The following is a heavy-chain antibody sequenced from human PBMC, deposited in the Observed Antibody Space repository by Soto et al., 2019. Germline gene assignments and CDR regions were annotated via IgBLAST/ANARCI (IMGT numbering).Heavy chain of an antibody. Sequence: PTETLSLTCVVSGGSISSSNWWSWVRQPPGKGLEWIGEIYHTGSTKYNPSLKSRVTISVDESKNQFSLRLSSVTAADTAVYYRARGSNWFDPWGQGTLVTVSS. V-gene: IGHV4-4*02. CDR3: ARGSNWFDP. J-gene: IGHJ5*02. CDR1: GGSISSSNW. CDR2: IYHTGST.